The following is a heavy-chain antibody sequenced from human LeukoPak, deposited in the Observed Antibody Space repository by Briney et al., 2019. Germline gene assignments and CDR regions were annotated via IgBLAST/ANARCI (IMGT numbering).Heavy chain of an antibody. CDR2: VSGIDGNT. Sequence: GSVEVFCKASGYKFTDYGVNWVRQAPGPGLGGMGWVSGIDGNTKYARNLQGRVTMTRDTSTSTAFMELRSLTSDDTAIYYCARPGSDRARGWGYFDSWGKGTLVTVSS. CDR1: GYKFTDYG. J-gene: IGHJ4*02. V-gene: IGHV1-18*01. D-gene: IGHD3-10*01. CDR3: ARPGSDRARGWGYFDS.